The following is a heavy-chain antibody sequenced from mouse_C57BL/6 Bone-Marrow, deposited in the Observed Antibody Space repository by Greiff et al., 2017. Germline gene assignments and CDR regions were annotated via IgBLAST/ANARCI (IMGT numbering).Heavy chain of an antibody. V-gene: IGHV14-4*01. D-gene: IGHD2-4*01. CDR2: IDPENGST. CDR3: TLCYDYGNTMDY. J-gene: IGHJ4*01. Sequence: VQLQQSGAELVRPGASVKLSCTASGFNIKDDYMHWVKQRPEQGLEWIGWIDPENGSTEYASKFQGKATITADKSSNTAYLQLSSLTSEDTAVYYCTLCYDYGNTMDYWGQGTSLTVSS. CDR1: GFNIKDDY.